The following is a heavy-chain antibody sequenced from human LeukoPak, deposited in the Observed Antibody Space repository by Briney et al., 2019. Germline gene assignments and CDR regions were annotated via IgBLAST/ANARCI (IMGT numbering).Heavy chain of an antibody. CDR1: GFSFRNYA. CDR3: AGEVITATAFDY. D-gene: IGHD6-25*01. J-gene: IGHJ4*02. CDR2: ISSSGSYI. V-gene: IGHV3-21*01. Sequence: GGSLRLSCAASGFSFRNYAMHWVRQAPGKGLEWVSSISSSGSYIYYADSVKGRFTISRDNAKNSLYLQMNSLRAEDTAAYYCAGEVITATAFDYWGQGTLVTVSS.